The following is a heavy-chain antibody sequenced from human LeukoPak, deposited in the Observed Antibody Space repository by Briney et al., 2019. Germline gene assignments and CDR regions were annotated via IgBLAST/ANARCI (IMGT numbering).Heavy chain of an antibody. Sequence: GASVKVSCKASGYTFTSFDINWVRQATGQGLEWMGWMNPNSGNTGYAQKFQGRVTMTRNTSISTAYMELSSLRSEDTAVYYCARGLLSSGWYSDYWGQGTLVTVSS. CDR2: MNPNSGNT. CDR3: ARGLLSSGWYSDY. D-gene: IGHD6-19*01. J-gene: IGHJ4*02. CDR1: GYTFTSFD. V-gene: IGHV1-8*01.